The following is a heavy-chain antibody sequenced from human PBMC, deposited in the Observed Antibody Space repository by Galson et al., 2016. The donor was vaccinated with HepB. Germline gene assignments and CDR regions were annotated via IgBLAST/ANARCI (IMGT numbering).Heavy chain of an antibody. CDR2: ISYDGSLK. CDR1: EFPFSTYG. V-gene: IGHV3-30*03. J-gene: IGHJ4*02. CDR3: ARGVESGSYYF. Sequence: SLRLSCAASEFPFSTYGMHWVRQAPGKGLEWVSAISYDGSLKYYADSVKGRFTISRDNSKNTLYLQMNSLRDEDTAVYYCARGVESGSYYFWGQGTLVTVSS. D-gene: IGHD3-10*01.